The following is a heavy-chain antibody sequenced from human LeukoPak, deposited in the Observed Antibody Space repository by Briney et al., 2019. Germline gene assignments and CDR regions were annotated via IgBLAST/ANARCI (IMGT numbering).Heavy chain of an antibody. Sequence: GGSLRLSCAASGFSFSSYWMHWVRQAPGKGLVWVSRISSDGSIINYADSVKGRFTISRDNAKNTLYLQMNSLRVEDTAVYYCARPAVAGLRAGGYDYWGQGTLVTVSS. J-gene: IGHJ4*02. CDR1: GFSFSSYW. CDR3: ARPAVAGLRAGGYDY. CDR2: ISSDGSII. V-gene: IGHV3-74*01. D-gene: IGHD6-19*01.